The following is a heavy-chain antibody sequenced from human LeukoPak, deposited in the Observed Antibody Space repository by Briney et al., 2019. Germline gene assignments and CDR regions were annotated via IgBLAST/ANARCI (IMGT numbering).Heavy chain of an antibody. CDR2: VSFDENTQ. V-gene: IGHV3-30*03. CDR3: AREEVFWSGYSFDY. Sequence: GGSLRLSCTASGFTFSSYSMNWVRQAPGKGLEWVAVVSFDENTQYYAESVRGRFTVARDNAKNTLYLQMNSLRAEDTAVYYCAREEVFWSGYSFDYWGQGTLVTVSS. J-gene: IGHJ4*02. D-gene: IGHD3-3*01. CDR1: GFTFSSYS.